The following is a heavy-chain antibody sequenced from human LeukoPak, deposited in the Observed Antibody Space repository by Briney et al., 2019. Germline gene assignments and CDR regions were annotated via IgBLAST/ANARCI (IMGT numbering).Heavy chain of an antibody. CDR3: TRERGFNYFDY. J-gene: IGHJ4*02. CDR1: GFTFSTCW. Sequence: GGSLRLSCAASGFTFSTCWMHWVRRAPGRGLVWVSRISNDESSTTYADSVEGRFTISRDNAKNILYLQMSSLRAEDTAVYYCTRERGFNYFDYWGQGTLVTVSS. V-gene: IGHV3-74*01. CDR2: ISNDESST.